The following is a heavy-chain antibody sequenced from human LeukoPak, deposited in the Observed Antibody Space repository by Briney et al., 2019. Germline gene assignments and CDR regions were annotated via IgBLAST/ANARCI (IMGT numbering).Heavy chain of an antibody. J-gene: IGHJ6*03. Sequence: GGSLRLSCAASGFTFSSYSMNWVRQAPGKGLEWVSSISSSSSYIYYADSVKGRFTISRDNAKNSLYLQMNSLRAEDTAVYYCARADYRDYYYYMDVWGKGTTVTVSS. V-gene: IGHV3-21*01. CDR1: GFTFSSYS. D-gene: IGHD4-11*01. CDR2: ISSSSSYI. CDR3: ARADYRDYYYYMDV.